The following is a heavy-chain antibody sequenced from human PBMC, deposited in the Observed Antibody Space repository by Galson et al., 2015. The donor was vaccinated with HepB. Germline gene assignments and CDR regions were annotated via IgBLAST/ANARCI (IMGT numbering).Heavy chain of an antibody. Sequence: SLRLSCATSGFTFITYWMSWVRQAPGKGLEWVANINQDTTEKYYVDSVKGRFTISRDYAKNSVYLQMKSLSVEDTAVYYCARAYGSGSAPFDYWGQGTLVTVSS. CDR1: GFTFITYW. J-gene: IGHJ4*02. V-gene: IGHV3-7*01. CDR3: ARAYGSGSAPFDY. D-gene: IGHD3-10*01. CDR2: INQDTTEK.